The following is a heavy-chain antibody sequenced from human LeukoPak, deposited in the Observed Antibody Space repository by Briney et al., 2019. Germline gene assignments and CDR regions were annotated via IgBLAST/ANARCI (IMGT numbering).Heavy chain of an antibody. CDR2: IYYSGST. D-gene: IGHD3-10*01. Sequence: SETLSLTCTVPGGSISSSSYYWGWIRQPPGKGLEWIGSIYYSGSTYYNPSLKSRVTISVDTSKNQFSLKLSSVTAADTAVYYCARLTRGVGDFGYWGQGTLVTVSS. J-gene: IGHJ4*02. CDR3: ARLTRGVGDFGY. CDR1: GGSISSSSYY. V-gene: IGHV4-39*01.